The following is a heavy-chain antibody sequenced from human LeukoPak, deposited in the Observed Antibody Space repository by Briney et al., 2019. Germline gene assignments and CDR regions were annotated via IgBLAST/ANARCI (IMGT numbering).Heavy chain of an antibody. CDR3: ARRAGSSLFDY. Sequence: SETLSLTCTVSGGSISSSSYYWGWIRQPPGKGLEWIGSIYYSGSTYYNPSLKSRVTISVDTFKNQFSLKLSSVTAADTAVYYCARRAGSSLFDYWGQGTLVTVSS. D-gene: IGHD6-13*01. V-gene: IGHV4-39*07. J-gene: IGHJ4*02. CDR2: IYYSGST. CDR1: GGSISSSSYY.